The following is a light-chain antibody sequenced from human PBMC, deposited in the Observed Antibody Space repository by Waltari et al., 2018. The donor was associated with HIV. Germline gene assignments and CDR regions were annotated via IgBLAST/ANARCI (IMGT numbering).Light chain of an antibody. Sequence: QSALTQPASVSGSPGQSITISCTGTSSDVGGYNYVPWYQPHPGKAPNLMIYDVSNRPSGVSNRFSGSKSGNTASLIISGLQAEDEADYYCSSYTSSSTRVFGTGTKVTVL. J-gene: IGLJ1*01. V-gene: IGLV2-14*01. CDR2: DVS. CDR3: SSYTSSSTRV. CDR1: SSDVGGYNY.